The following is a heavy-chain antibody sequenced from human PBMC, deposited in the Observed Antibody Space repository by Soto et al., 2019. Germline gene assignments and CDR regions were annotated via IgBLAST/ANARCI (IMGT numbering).Heavy chain of an antibody. V-gene: IGHV3-7*01. Sequence: PGGSLRLSCAAFGFPFSRYWMSWVRQAPGKGLEWVANIKQDGSEKSYVDSVKGRFSISRDNAKNSLYLQMNSLRVEDTAVYFCGRDLPSISGRPGGWFDPWGQGTMVTVYS. D-gene: IGHD6-6*01. J-gene: IGHJ5*02. CDR2: IKQDGSEK. CDR3: GRDLPSISGRPGGWFDP. CDR1: GFPFSRYW.